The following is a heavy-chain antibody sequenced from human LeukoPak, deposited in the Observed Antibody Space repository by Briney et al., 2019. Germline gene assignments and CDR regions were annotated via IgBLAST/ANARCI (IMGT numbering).Heavy chain of an antibody. CDR2: ISAYNGNT. J-gene: IGHJ5*02. Sequence: ASVKVSCKASGYTFTSYGISWVRQAPGQGLEWMGWISAYNGNTNYAQKLQGRVTMTTDTSTSTAYMELRSLRSDDTAVYYCAREGRYCSSTSCYHLWFDPWGQGTLVTVSS. D-gene: IGHD2-2*01. V-gene: IGHV1-18*01. CDR3: AREGRYCSSTSCYHLWFDP. CDR1: GYTFTSYG.